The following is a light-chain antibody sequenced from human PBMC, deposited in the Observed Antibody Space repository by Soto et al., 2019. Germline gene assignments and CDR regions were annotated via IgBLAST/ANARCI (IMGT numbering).Light chain of an antibody. J-gene: IGKJ5*01. Sequence: DIQMTQSPSSVSASVGDRVTITCRASQGITNRLAWYQQKPGKAPKLLIYEASSLQSGVPSRISGSGSGTNFTPTISSLQPEDFATNFCQQANSSPITFGQGTRLKIK. V-gene: IGKV1D-12*01. CDR3: QQANSSPIT. CDR2: EAS. CDR1: QGITNR.